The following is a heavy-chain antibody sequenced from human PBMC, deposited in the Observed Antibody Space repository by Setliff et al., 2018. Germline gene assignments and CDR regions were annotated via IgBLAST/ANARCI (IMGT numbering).Heavy chain of an antibody. CDR2: INSDGSST. CDR3: ARAPSSSWFSEAFDI. Sequence: GGSLRLSCAASGFTFSSYWMHWVRQAPGKGLVWVSRINSDGSSTSYADSVKGRFTISRDNAKNTLYLQMNSLRAEDTAVYYCARAPSSSWFSEAFDIWGQGTMVTVS. J-gene: IGHJ3*02. V-gene: IGHV3-74*01. CDR1: GFTFSSYW. D-gene: IGHD6-13*01.